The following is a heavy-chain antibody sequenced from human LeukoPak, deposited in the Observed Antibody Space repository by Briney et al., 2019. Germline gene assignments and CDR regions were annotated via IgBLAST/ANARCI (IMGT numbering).Heavy chain of an antibody. Sequence: PSETLSLTCAVYGGSFSGYYWSWIRQPPGKGLEWIGEINHSGSTNYNPSLKSRVTISVDTSKNQFSLKLSSVTAADTAMYYCVRDRPLTKGAGNWFDPWGQGTLVSVSS. V-gene: IGHV4-34*01. J-gene: IGHJ5*02. CDR2: INHSGST. CDR1: GGSFSGYY. D-gene: IGHD6-19*01. CDR3: VRDRPLTKGAGNWFDP.